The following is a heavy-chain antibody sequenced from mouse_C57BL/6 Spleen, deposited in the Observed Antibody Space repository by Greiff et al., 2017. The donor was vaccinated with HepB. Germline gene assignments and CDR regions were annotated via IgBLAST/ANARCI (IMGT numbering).Heavy chain of an antibody. Sequence: QVQLQQPGAELVRPGSSVKLSCKASGYTFTSYWMHWVKQRPIQGLEWIGNIDPSDSETHYNQKFKDKATLTVDKSSSTAYMQLSSLTSEDSAVYYSARTINYYGSSPFAYWGQGTLVTVSA. V-gene: IGHV1-52*01. D-gene: IGHD1-1*01. CDR2: IDPSDSET. CDR3: ARTINYYGSSPFAY. CDR1: GYTFTSYW. J-gene: IGHJ3*01.